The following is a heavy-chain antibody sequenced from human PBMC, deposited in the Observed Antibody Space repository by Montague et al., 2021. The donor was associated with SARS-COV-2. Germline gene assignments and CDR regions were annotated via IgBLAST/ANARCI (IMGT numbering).Heavy chain of an antibody. Sequence: VKATQTLTLTCTFSGFSLSTSGMCVSWIRQPPGKALEWLARIDWDDDKYYSTSLKTRLTISKDTSKNQVVLTMTNTDPVDTATYYCAREYSSGVYFDYWGQGTLVTVSS. CDR1: GFSLSTSGMC. J-gene: IGHJ4*02. V-gene: IGHV2-70*11. CDR3: AREYSSGVYFDY. CDR2: IDWDDDK. D-gene: IGHD6-19*01.